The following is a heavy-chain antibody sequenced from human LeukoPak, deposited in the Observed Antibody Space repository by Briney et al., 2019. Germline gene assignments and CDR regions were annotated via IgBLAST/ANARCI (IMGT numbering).Heavy chain of an antibody. Sequence: SETLSLTCTVSGGSISSYYWSWIRQPPGKGLEWIGYIYYSGSTSYNPSLKSRVTISVDTSKNQFSLKLSSVTAADTAVYYCVRENPYNWFDPWGQGTLVTVSS. CDR3: VRENPYNWFDP. V-gene: IGHV4-59*01. CDR2: IYYSGST. D-gene: IGHD1-14*01. J-gene: IGHJ5*02. CDR1: GGSISSYY.